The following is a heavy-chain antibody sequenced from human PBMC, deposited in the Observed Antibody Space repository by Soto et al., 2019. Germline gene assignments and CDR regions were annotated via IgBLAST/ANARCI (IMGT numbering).Heavy chain of an antibody. D-gene: IGHD6-25*01. CDR3: VRRTSRIAAASHGRGNYLDT. CDR1: GGSVTSGSSY. J-gene: IGHJ4*02. CDR2: VFFMGNT. Sequence: PSETLSLTCSVSGGSVTSGSSYWGWVRQAPGKGLEWIGDVFFMGNTWYNADLKARLTISVDTSNDQFSLRLSSVTAADTAFYFCVRRTSRIAAASHGRGNYLDTWGPGTLVTVSS. V-gene: IGHV4-39*01.